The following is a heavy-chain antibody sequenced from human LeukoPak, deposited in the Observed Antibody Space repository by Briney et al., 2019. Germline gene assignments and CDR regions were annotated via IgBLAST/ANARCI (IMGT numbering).Heavy chain of an antibody. CDR2: INPNSGGT. V-gene: IGHV1-2*02. J-gene: IGHJ5*02. CDR3: ARDPDYSKDNWFDP. Sequence: ASVKVSCKASGYTFTGYYMHWVRQAPGQGLEWMGWINPNSGGTNYAQKFQGRVTMTRDTSISTAYMELSRLRSDDTAVYYCARDPDYSKDNWFDPWGQGTLVTVSS. CDR1: GYTFTGYY. D-gene: IGHD4-11*01.